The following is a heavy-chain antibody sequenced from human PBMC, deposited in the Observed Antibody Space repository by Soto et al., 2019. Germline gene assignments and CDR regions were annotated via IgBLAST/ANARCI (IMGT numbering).Heavy chain of an antibody. J-gene: IGHJ6*02. Sequence: SETLSLTCTVSGGSISSYYWSWIRQPPGKGLEWIGYIYYSGSTNYNPSLKSRVTISVDTSKNQFSLKLSSVTAADTAVYYCASRSVGGYSYGYYYYYGMDVWGQGTTVTVSS. CDR2: IYYSGST. CDR1: GGSISSYY. CDR3: ASRSVGGYSYGYYYYYGMDV. D-gene: IGHD5-18*01. V-gene: IGHV4-59*01.